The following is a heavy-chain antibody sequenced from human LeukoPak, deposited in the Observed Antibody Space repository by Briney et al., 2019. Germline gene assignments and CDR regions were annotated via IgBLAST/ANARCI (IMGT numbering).Heavy chain of an antibody. J-gene: IGHJ4*02. CDR3: ARDEADFWRPSDY. V-gene: IGHV1-18*01. CDR2: ISAYNGNT. D-gene: IGHD3-3*01. Sequence: GASVKVSCKASGYTFTSYGISWVRQAPGQGPEWMGWISAYNGNTNYAKKLQGRVTMTTDTSTSTAYMELRSLRSYDTAVYYCARDEADFWRPSDYWGQGTLVTVSS. CDR1: GYTFTSYG.